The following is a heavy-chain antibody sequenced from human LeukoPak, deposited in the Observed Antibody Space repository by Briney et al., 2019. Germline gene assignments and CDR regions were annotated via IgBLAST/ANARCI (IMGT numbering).Heavy chain of an antibody. V-gene: IGHV4-31*03. CDR1: SGSISSGGYY. D-gene: IGHD2-21*02. Sequence: SQTLSLTCTVSSGSISSGGYYWSWIRQHPGKGLEWIGYIYYSGSTYYNPSLKSRVTISVDTSKNQFSLKLSSVTAADTAVYYCARNVVVTAPRPGDAFDIWGQGTMVTVSS. CDR3: ARNVVVTAPRPGDAFDI. J-gene: IGHJ3*02. CDR2: IYYSGST.